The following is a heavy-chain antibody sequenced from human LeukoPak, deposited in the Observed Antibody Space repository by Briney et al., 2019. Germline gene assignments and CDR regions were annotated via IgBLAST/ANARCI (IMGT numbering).Heavy chain of an antibody. J-gene: IGHJ4*02. CDR1: GVSITSDTYY. V-gene: IGHV4-30-2*01. D-gene: IGHD3-3*01. CDR2: ILHSGST. CDR3: ARTRDFWSAYFDY. Sequence: SQTLSLTCAVSGVSITSDTYYWSWIRQPPGKGLEWIGYILHSGSTYHNPSFKSRVTISVDTSKNQFSLKLSSVTAADTAVYFCARTRDFWSAYFDYWGQRILVTVSS.